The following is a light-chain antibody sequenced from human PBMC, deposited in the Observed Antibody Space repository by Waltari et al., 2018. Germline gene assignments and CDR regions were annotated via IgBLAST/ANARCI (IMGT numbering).Light chain of an antibody. V-gene: IGKV3-15*01. CDR2: GAS. CDR3: QHYNAWPRA. Sequence: EIVMTQSPAILSVSPGDRATLTCRADQSVSNNLAWYQPKPGQAPRLLIYGASARATRVPARFSGSGSGTDFTLTISSLQSEDFAVYFCQHYNAWPRAFGQGTRVEIK. J-gene: IGKJ1*01. CDR1: QSVSNN.